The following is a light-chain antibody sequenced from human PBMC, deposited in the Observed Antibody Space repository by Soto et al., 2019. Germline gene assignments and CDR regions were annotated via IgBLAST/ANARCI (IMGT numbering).Light chain of an antibody. CDR3: QQYNSYQWT. J-gene: IGKJ1*01. V-gene: IGKV1-5*01. Sequence: DIQMTQSPSTLSASVGDRVTITCRASQSISSWLAWYQQKPGKAPNLLIYGASNLESGVPSRFSGSGSGTEFTLTISSLQPDDFATYYCQQYNSYQWTVGQGTKVDIK. CDR1: QSISSW. CDR2: GAS.